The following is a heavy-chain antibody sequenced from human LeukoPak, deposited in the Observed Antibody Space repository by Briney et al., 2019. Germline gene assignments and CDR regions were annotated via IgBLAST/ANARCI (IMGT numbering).Heavy chain of an antibody. Sequence: GGSPRLSCAASGFTFSSHGMNWVRQAPGKGGGWVSGISPNGVITYYADSMKGRFTISRDNSKGTVYLQMNSLRPEDTAVYYCAKDDAWLQYGNWGRGTLVTVSS. J-gene: IGHJ4*02. CDR2: ISPNGVIT. CDR1: GFTFSSHG. D-gene: IGHD5-24*01. V-gene: IGHV3-23*01. CDR3: AKDDAWLQYGN.